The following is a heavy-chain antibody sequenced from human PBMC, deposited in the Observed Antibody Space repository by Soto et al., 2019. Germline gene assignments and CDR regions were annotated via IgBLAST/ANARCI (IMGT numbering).Heavy chain of an antibody. J-gene: IGHJ4*02. Sequence: SETLSLTCTVSVGSISSYYWSWIRQPPGKGLEWIGYIYYSGSTNYNPSLKSRVTISVDTSKNQFSLKLSSVTAADTAVYYCARYRGGSFYFDYWGQGTLVTVS. CDR3: ARYRGGSFYFDY. D-gene: IGHD1-26*01. CDR1: VGSISSYY. CDR2: IYYSGST. V-gene: IGHV4-59*01.